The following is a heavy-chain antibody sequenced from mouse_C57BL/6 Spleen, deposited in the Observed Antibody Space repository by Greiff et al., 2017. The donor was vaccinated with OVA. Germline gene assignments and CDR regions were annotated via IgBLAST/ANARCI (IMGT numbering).Heavy chain of an antibody. J-gene: IGHJ3*01. CDR2: IYPGGGYT. CDR1: GYTFTNYW. V-gene: IGHV1-63*01. Sequence: VQLQQSGAELVRPGTSVKMSCKASGYTFTNYWIGWAKQRPGHGLEWIGDIYPGGGYTNYNEQFKGKATLTADKSSSTAYMQFSSLTSEDSAIYYCAFYYSNPAWFAYWGQGTLVTVSA. D-gene: IGHD2-5*01. CDR3: AFYYSNPAWFAY.